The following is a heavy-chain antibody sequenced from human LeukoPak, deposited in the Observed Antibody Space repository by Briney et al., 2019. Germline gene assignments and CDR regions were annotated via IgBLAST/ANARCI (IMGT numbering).Heavy chain of an antibody. CDR3: ARERAAGQWLVGDFDY. CDR1: GGSFSGYY. V-gene: IGHV4-34*01. J-gene: IGHJ4*02. D-gene: IGHD6-19*01. Sequence: ASETLSLTCAVYGGSFSGYYWSWIRQPPGKGLEWIGEINHSGSTNYNPSLKSRVTISVDTSKNQFSLKLSSVTAADTAVYYCARERAAGQWLVGDFDYWGQGTLVTVSS. CDR2: INHSGST.